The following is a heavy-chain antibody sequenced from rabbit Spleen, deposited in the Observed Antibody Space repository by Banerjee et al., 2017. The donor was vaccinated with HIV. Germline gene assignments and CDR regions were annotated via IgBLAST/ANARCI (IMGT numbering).Heavy chain of an antibody. CDR1: GFSFSSTYW. Sequence: QSLEESGGDLVKPGASLTLTCTASGFSFSSTYWWCWVRQAPGKGLEWIACIEGGSSHFSYFASWAKGRFTISKTSSTTVTLQMTSLTAADTATYFCARNYVNAFDPWGQGTLVTVS. CDR2: IEGGSSHFS. V-gene: IGHV1S40*01. CDR3: ARNYVNAFDP. D-gene: IGHD1-1*01. J-gene: IGHJ2*01.